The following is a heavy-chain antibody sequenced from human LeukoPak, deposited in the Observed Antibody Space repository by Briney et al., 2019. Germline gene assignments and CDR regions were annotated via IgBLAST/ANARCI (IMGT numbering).Heavy chain of an antibody. D-gene: IGHD6-19*01. Sequence: GRSLRLSCAASGFTFDDYAMHWVRQAPGKGLEWVSGISWNSGSIGYADSVKGRFTISRDNAKNSLYLQMNSLRAEDTALYYCAKDSGSGWPFDYYGMDAWGQGTTVTVSS. J-gene: IGHJ6*02. CDR3: AKDSGSGWPFDYYGMDA. CDR2: ISWNSGSI. CDR1: GFTFDDYA. V-gene: IGHV3-9*01.